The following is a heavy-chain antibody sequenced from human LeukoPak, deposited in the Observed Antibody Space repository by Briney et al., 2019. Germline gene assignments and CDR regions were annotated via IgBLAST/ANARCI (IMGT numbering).Heavy chain of an antibody. V-gene: IGHV3-21*04. CDR1: GFTFSSYN. J-gene: IGHJ4*02. CDR3: AKGPPRLAAARYYFDY. D-gene: IGHD6-6*01. Sequence: RGSPRLSCAASGFTFSSYNMNWVCQTPGKGLEWVSSISTSSIYIYYADSVKGRFTISRDNSKNTVYLQMNSLRAEDTAVYYCAKGPPRLAAARYYFDYWGQGKMVTVSS. CDR2: ISTSSIYI.